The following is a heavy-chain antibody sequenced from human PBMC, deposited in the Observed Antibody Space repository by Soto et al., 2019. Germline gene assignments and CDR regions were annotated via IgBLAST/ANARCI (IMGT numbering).Heavy chain of an antibody. V-gene: IGHV1-8*01. CDR1: GYTFTSYD. CDR3: ARVVDSYDFGSGYYTGVPWFDP. CDR2: MNPNSGNT. J-gene: IGHJ5*02. Sequence: ASVKVSCKASGYTFTSYDINWVRRATGQGLEWMGWMNPNSGNTGYAQKFQGRVTMTRNTSISTAYMELSSLRSEDTAVYYCARVVDSYDFGSGYYTGVPWFDPWGQGTLVTVAS. D-gene: IGHD3-3*01.